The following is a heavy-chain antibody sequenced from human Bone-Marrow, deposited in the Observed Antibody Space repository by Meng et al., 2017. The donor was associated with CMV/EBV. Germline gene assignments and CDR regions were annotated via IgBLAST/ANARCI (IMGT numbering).Heavy chain of an antibody. Sequence: GESLKISCAASGFTVSSNYMSWVRQAPGKGLEGVSSISSSSSYIYYADSVKGRFTISRDNAKNSLYLQMNSLRAEDTAVYYCADSNRGLYYYGMDVWGQGTMVTVSS. CDR1: GFTVSSNY. V-gene: IGHV3-21*01. CDR2: ISSSSSYI. J-gene: IGHJ6*02. CDR3: ADSNRGLYYYGMDV. D-gene: IGHD2/OR15-2a*01.